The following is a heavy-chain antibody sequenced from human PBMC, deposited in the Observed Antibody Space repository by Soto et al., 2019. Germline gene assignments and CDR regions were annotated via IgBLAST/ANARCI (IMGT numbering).Heavy chain of an antibody. CDR3: ARHGAFGYSYGSYYYGMDV. CDR1: GYSFTRYW. J-gene: IGHJ6*02. V-gene: IGHV5-51*01. CDR2: IYPGDSDT. Sequence: GESLKISCKGSGYSFTRYWIGWVRQMPGKGLEWMGIIYPGDSDTRYSPSFQGQVTISADKSISTAYLQWSSLKASDTAMYYCARHGAFGYSYGSYYYGMDVWGQGTTVTVSS. D-gene: IGHD5-18*01.